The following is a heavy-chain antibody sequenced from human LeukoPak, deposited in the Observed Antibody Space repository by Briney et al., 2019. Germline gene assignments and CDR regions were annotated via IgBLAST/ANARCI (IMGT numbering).Heavy chain of an antibody. CDR3: ARYCSGGSCSLDY. CDR1: AFAFTNYA. CDR2: ISADGGST. J-gene: IGHJ4*02. Sequence: GGSLRLSCAASAFAFTNYAMGWVRQAPGKGLEWVSGISADGGSTYYADSVKGRFTISRDNAKNSLYLQMNSLRAEDTAVYYCARYCSGGSCSLDYWGQGTLVTVSS. D-gene: IGHD2-15*01. V-gene: IGHV3-23*01.